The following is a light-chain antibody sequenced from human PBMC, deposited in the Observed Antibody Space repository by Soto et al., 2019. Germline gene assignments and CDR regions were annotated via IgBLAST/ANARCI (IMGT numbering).Light chain of an antibody. CDR2: STS. J-gene: IGLJ2*01. CDR1: TGAVTSGYY. CDR3: LIYYGGAQV. Sequence: QAVVTQEPSLTVSPGGTVTLTCASSTGAVTSGYYPNWFQQKPGQAPRALIGSTSNKHSWTPARFSGSLLGGKAALTLSGVQPEDEAEYYCLIYYGGAQVFGGGTKLTVL. V-gene: IGLV7-43*01.